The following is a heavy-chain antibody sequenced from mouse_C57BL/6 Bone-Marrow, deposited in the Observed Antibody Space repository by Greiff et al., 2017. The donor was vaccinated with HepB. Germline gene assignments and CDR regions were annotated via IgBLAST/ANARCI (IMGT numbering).Heavy chain of an antibody. J-gene: IGHJ2*01. Sequence: DVMLVESGGGLVKPGGSLKLSCAASGFTFSDYGMHWVRQAPEKGLEWVAYISSGSSTIYYADTVKGRFTISRDNAKDTLFLQMTSLRSEDTAMYYCARLGGEGYWGQGTTLTVSS. CDR1: GFTFSDYG. D-gene: IGHD4-1*01. CDR3: ARLGGEGY. CDR2: ISSGSSTI. V-gene: IGHV5-17*01.